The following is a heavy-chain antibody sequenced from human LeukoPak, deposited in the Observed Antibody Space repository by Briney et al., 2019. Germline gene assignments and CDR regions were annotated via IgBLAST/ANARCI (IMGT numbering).Heavy chain of an antibody. V-gene: IGHV3-66*01. Sequence: GGSLRLSCAAFGFIVRSNHINWVRQAPGKGLEWVSITYSGDTTYYADSVKGRFIISRDDSKNPLSLQMNDLRVEDTAVYYCARERPDSRNLDSWGRGALVTVSS. CDR3: ARERPDSRNLDS. J-gene: IGHJ4*02. D-gene: IGHD1-14*01. CDR1: GFIVRSNH. CDR2: TYSGDTT.